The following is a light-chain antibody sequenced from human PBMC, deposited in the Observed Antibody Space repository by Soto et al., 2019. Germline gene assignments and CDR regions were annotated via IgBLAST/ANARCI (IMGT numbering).Light chain of an antibody. CDR1: YNVNSN. Sequence: VIMTQSPVTLSVSSGEGATLSCRASYNVNSNLAWYQQKPGQAPRLLISSASTRATGIAARFSGSGSGTEFTLTIASLQSEDSAVYYCQQYDSWPMTFGQGTRLEIK. CDR2: SAS. V-gene: IGKV3-15*01. CDR3: QQYDSWPMT. J-gene: IGKJ5*01.